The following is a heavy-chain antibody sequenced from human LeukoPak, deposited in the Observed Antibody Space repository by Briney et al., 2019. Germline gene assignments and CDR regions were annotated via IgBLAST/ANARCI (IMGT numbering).Heavy chain of an antibody. D-gene: IGHD4-17*01. CDR3: ARAAYGDYAFDY. CDR2: MNPNSGNT. J-gene: IGHJ4*02. CDR1: GYTFTSYD. V-gene: IGHV1-8*03. Sequence: ASVQVSCKASGYTFTSYDINWVRQATGQGLEWMGWMNPNSGNTGYAQKFQGRVTITRNTSISTAYMELSSLRSEDTAVYYCARAAYGDYAFDYGGQGTLVTVSS.